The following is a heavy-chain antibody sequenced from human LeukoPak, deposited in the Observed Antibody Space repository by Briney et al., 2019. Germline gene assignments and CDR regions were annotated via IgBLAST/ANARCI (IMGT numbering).Heavy chain of an antibody. CDR2: IGTTSGAI. J-gene: IGHJ4*02. CDR3: ARAGAVVVAAISY. D-gene: IGHD2-15*01. Sequence: GGSLRLSCAASGFTFNAFGMNWVRQAPGKGLEWVSYIGTTSGAIYYADSVKGRFTISRDNAKNSLYLQMNSLRAEDTAVYYCARAGAVVVAAISYWGQGTLVTVSS. V-gene: IGHV3-48*04. CDR1: GFTFNAFG.